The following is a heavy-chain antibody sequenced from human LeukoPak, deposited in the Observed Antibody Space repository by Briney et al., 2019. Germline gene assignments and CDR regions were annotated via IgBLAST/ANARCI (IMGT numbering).Heavy chain of an antibody. D-gene: IGHD3-10*01. J-gene: IGHJ4*02. CDR1: GFTFSSYW. Sequence: SGGSLRLSCAASGFTFSSYWMSWVRQAPGKGLEWVANIKQDGSEKYYVDSVKGRFTISRDNAKNSLYLQMDSLRAEDAAVYYCARDNRWFGELSIAGYWGQGTLVTVSS. V-gene: IGHV3-7*01. CDR2: IKQDGSEK. CDR3: ARDNRWFGELSIAGY.